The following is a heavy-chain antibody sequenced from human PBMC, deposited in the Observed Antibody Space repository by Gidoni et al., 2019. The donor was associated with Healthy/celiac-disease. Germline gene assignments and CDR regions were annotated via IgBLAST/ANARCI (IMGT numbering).Heavy chain of an antibody. V-gene: IGHV3-73*01. Sequence: EVQLVESGGGLVQPGGSLKLSCAASGFTFSGSAMHWVRQASGKGLEGVGRIRSKANSYATAYAASVKGRFTISRDDSKNTAYLQMNSLKTEDTAVYYCTRMIAVAEKDAFDIWGQGTMVTVSS. D-gene: IGHD6-19*01. CDR3: TRMIAVAEKDAFDI. CDR2: IRSKANSYAT. CDR1: GFTFSGSA. J-gene: IGHJ3*02.